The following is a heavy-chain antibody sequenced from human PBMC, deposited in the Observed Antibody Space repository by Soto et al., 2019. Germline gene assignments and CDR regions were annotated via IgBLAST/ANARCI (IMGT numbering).Heavy chain of an antibody. V-gene: IGHV1-18*01. D-gene: IGHD3-9*01. CDR3: ARDRSPAYYDMLTAYSPGP. Sequence: ASVKVSCKASGYTFTSYGISWVRQAPGQGLEWMGWISAYNGNTNYAQKLQGRVTMTTDTSTSTAYMELRSLRSDDTAVYYCARDRSPAYYDMLTAYSPGPWGQAPLVTLSS. J-gene: IGHJ4*02. CDR2: ISAYNGNT. CDR1: GYTFTSYG.